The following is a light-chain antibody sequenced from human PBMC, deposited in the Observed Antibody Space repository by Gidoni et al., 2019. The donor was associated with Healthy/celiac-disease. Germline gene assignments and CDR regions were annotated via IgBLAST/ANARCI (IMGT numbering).Light chain of an antibody. CDR1: QSVSSN. CDR3: QQYNNWPPMYT. CDR2: GSS. J-gene: IGKJ2*01. Sequence: RSVSPGERATLSCRASQSVSSNLAWYQQKPGQAPRLRIYGSSTRATGIPARFSGSGSGTEFTLTISSLQSEDFAVEYCQQYNNWPPMYTFGQGTKLEIK. V-gene: IGKV3-15*01.